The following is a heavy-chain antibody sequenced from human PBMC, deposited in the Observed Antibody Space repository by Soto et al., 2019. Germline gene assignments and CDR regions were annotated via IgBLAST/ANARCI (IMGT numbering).Heavy chain of an antibody. J-gene: IGHJ4*02. V-gene: IGHV1-46*01. Sequence: QVQLVQSWAEVKRPGASVKVSCTASGYNFTSYYMHWVRQAPGQGPEWVGIINPGWGRPKYAQKFQGRVTMTTDTATNSVDMELSRLQSSDTAVYYCARENVPPGGSSNVADYWGQGTQVIVSS. CDR3: ARENVPPGGSSNVADY. CDR2: INPGWGRP. D-gene: IGHD2-15*01. CDR1: GYNFTSYY.